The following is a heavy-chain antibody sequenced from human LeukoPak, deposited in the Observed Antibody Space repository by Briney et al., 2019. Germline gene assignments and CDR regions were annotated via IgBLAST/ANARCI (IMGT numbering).Heavy chain of an antibody. CDR3: AKADYGDFAFDY. CDR1: GFTFSNYA. J-gene: IGHJ4*02. Sequence: GESLKISCEASGFTFSNYAMSWVRQAPGMGLEWVAAITRSGGDTYYADSVKGRFTIFRDNSKNTLSLQMNSLRAEDKAVYYCAKADYGDFAFDYWGQGTLVTVSS. D-gene: IGHD4-17*01. V-gene: IGHV3-23*01. CDR2: ITRSGGDT.